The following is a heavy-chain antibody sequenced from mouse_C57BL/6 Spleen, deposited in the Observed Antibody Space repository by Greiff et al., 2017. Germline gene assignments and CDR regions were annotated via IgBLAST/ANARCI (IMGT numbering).Heavy chain of an antibody. V-gene: IGHV14-4*01. CDR2: IDPENGDT. CDR3: TTDDYDGHYAMDY. Sequence: VQLQQSGAELVRPGASVKLSCTASGFNIKDDYMPWVKQRPEQGLEWIGWIDPENGDTEYASKFQGKATITADTSSNTAYLQLSSRTSEDTAVYYCTTDDYDGHYAMDYWGQGTSVTVSS. CDR1: GFNIKDDY. J-gene: IGHJ4*01. D-gene: IGHD2-4*01.